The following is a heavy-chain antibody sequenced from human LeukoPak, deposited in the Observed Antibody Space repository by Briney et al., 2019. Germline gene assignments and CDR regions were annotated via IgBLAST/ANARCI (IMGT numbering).Heavy chain of an antibody. CDR1: GYTFTTYT. CDR2: INTNTGNP. J-gene: IGHJ4*02. CDR3: ARMSREVATMLDY. Sequence: WASVKVSCKASGYTFTTYTINWVRQAPGQGLEWMGWINTNTGNPTYAQAFTGRFVFSLDTSLTTAYLQISALKAEDTAVYYCARMSREVATMLDYWGQGTLVTVPS. V-gene: IGHV7-4-1*02. D-gene: IGHD4/OR15-4a*01.